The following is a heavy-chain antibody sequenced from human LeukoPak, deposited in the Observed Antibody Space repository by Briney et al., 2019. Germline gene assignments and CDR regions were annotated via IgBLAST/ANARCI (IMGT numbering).Heavy chain of an antibody. CDR1: GFTFSSYG. D-gene: IGHD2-21*02. J-gene: IGHJ4*02. CDR3: AKTYCGGDCSFHY. Sequence: GRSLRLSCAASGFTFSSYGMHWVRQAPGKGLEWVAVIWYDGSNKYYADSEKGRFTISRDNSKNTLYLQMNSLRADDTAVYYCAKTYCGGDCSFHYWGQGTLVTVSS. V-gene: IGHV3-33*06. CDR2: IWYDGSNK.